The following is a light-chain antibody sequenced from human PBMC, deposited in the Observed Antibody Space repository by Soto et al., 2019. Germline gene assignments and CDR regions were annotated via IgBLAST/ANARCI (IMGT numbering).Light chain of an antibody. V-gene: IGLV2-23*02. CDR2: DVT. J-gene: IGLJ2*01. CDR1: SRAVGSYRL. CDR3: CSNAGRGSVL. Sequence: QSALTQPASVSGSPGQSITISCTGSSRAVGSYRLVSWYQCHPGKVPKLIIYDVTKRPSGVSDRLSSSKSGNTASLTISGLQAEDEADYYCCSNAGRGSVLFGGGTKLTVL.